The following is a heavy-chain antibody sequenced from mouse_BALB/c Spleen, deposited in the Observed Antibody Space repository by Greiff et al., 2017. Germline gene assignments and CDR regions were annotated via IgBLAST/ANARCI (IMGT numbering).Heavy chain of an antibody. D-gene: IGHD2-4*01. V-gene: IGHV2-9*02. CDR1: GFSLTSYG. Sequence: VHLVESGPGLVAPSQSLSITCTVSGFSLTSYGVHWVRQPPGKGLEWLGVIWAGGSTNYNSALMSRLSISKDNSKSQVFLKMNSLQTDDTAMYYCAREYDYAWFAYWGQGTLVTVSA. J-gene: IGHJ3*01. CDR3: AREYDYAWFAY. CDR2: IWAGGST.